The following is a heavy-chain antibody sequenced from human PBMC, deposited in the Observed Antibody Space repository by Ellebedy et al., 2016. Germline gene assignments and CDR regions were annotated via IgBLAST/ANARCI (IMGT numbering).Heavy chain of an antibody. V-gene: IGHV4-34*01. CDR3: ARSFSYGF. CDR1: GGSFSGYY. Sequence: SETLSLXXAVYGGSFSGYYWSWIRQPPGKGLEWIGEINHSGSTNYNPSLKSRVTISVDTSKNQFSLKLSSVTAADTAVYYCARSFSYGFWGQGTLVTVSS. J-gene: IGHJ4*02. D-gene: IGHD5-18*01. CDR2: INHSGST.